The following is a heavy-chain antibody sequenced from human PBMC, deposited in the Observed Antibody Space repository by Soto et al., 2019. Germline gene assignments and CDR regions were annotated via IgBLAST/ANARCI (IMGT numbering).Heavy chain of an antibody. V-gene: IGHV1-18*01. D-gene: IGHD6-19*01. CDR3: AIDAAVRLFYY. Sequence: QVQLVQSGAEVKKPGASVKVSCKASGYTFTSYGISWVRQAPGQGLEWMGWISAYNGNTNSAQKHHGTLTMTPDSSTSTAYMELRSLRSGNTAVYYCAIDAAVRLFYYWGQGPLVTVSS. J-gene: IGHJ4*02. CDR1: GYTFTSYG. CDR2: ISAYNGNT.